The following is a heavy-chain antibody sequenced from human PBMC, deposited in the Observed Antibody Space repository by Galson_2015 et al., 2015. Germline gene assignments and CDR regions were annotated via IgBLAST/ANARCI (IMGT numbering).Heavy chain of an antibody. V-gene: IGHV3-11*06. Sequence: SLRLSCAASGFTFSDYYMSWIRQAPGKGLEWVSSISSSSSYIYYADSVKGRFTISRDNAKNSLYLQMNSLRAEDTAVYYCARGRGHDYGDYVISCMDVWGQGTTVTVSS. CDR3: ARGRGHDYGDYVISCMDV. CDR1: GFTFSDYY. CDR2: ISSSSSYI. D-gene: IGHD4-17*01. J-gene: IGHJ6*02.